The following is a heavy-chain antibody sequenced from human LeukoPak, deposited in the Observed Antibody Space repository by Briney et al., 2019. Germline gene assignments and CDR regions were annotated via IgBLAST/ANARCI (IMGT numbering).Heavy chain of an antibody. Sequence: GGSLRLSCAASGFTFSSYGMHWVRQAPGKGLEWVAFIRYDGSNKYYADSVKGRFTISRDNSMNTLYLQMNSLRTGDTAVYYCAKGGYTWGGDSLLDYWGQGTLVTVSS. D-gene: IGHD5-18*01. CDR3: AKGGYTWGGDSLLDY. V-gene: IGHV3-30*02. CDR2: IRYDGSNK. CDR1: GFTFSSYG. J-gene: IGHJ4*02.